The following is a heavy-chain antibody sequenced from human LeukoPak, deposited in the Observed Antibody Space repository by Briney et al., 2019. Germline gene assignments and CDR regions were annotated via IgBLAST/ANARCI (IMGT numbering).Heavy chain of an antibody. J-gene: IGHJ4*02. CDR3: AGDSAYSASNY. CDR2: LYSGGGT. CDR1: GFTVSSNS. V-gene: IGHV3-66*01. Sequence: GGALRLSCTASGFTVSSNSMSWVRPVPGKGREWVSLLYSGGGTSYADSVKGRFTISRDNSKNTLYLQMNSLRAEDTAVYYCAGDSAYSASNYWGQGTLVTVSS. D-gene: IGHD2-21*01.